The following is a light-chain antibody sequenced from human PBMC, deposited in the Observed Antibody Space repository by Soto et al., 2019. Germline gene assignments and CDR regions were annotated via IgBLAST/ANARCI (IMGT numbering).Light chain of an antibody. CDR2: WAS. CDR1: QGVLTYSNKKNY. Sequence: DIVMTQSPDSLAVSLGERATINCKTSQGVLTYSNKKNYLSWYQQKAGQAPKLLIYWASTRESGVPDRFSGSGSGTDFTLTINRLQAEDVAVYYCQQHYSPPRTFGQGTKVEI. CDR3: QQHYSPPRT. V-gene: IGKV4-1*01. J-gene: IGKJ1*01.